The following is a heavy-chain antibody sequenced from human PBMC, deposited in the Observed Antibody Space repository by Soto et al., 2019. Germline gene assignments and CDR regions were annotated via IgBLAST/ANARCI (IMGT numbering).Heavy chain of an antibody. CDR3: ARDDSSGYTVS. J-gene: IGHJ5*02. V-gene: IGHV4-30-4*01. CDR2: IYYSGST. CDR1: GGSISSGNYY. D-gene: IGHD3-22*01. Sequence: SETLSLTCTVSGGSISSGNYYWSWIRQPPGKGLEWIGYIYYSGSTDYNASLKSRVNISVDTSKNQFSLKLSSVTAADTAVYYCARDDSSGYTVSWGQGTLVTVSA.